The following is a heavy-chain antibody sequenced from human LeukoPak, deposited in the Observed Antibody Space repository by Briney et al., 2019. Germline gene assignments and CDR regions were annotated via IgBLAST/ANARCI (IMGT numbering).Heavy chain of an antibody. CDR3: ARDTRSYDSSGYYFFDF. CDR2: IYYSGST. V-gene: IGHV4-59*01. J-gene: IGHJ4*02. CDR1: GASIRSYY. D-gene: IGHD3-22*01. Sequence: PSETLSLTCTVSGASIRSYYWNWLRQPPGKGLEWIGYIYYSGSTNFNPSLKSRATISMDTSKHHFSLKLSSVTAADTAVYYCARDTRSYDSSGYYFFDFWGQGSLVTVSS.